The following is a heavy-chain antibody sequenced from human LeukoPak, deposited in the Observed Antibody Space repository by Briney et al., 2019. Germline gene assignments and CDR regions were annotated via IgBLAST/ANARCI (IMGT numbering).Heavy chain of an antibody. CDR1: GFTFSSYW. CDR2: IKEDGSGK. Sequence: GGSLRLSCAASGFTFSSYWMSWVRQAPGKGLEWVANIKEDGSGKYYVDSVRGRFTLSRDNAKNSLYLQMNSLRAEDTAVYYCARRFIAAAFFDHWGQGTLVAVSS. CDR3: ARRFIAAAFFDH. J-gene: IGHJ4*02. D-gene: IGHD6-13*01. V-gene: IGHV3-7*01.